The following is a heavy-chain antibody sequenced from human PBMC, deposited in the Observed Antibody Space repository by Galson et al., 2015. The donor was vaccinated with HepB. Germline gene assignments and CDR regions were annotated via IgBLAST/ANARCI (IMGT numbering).Heavy chain of an antibody. Sequence: SVKASCKASGYTFTGYYMHWVRQAPGQGLEWMGRINPNSGGTNYAQKFQGRVTMTRDTSISTAYMELSRLRSDDTAVYYCARSKVCSGGSCYDVGAFDIWGQGTMVTVSS. V-gene: IGHV1-2*06. J-gene: IGHJ3*02. CDR1: GYTFTGYY. CDR3: ARSKVCSGGSCYDVGAFDI. D-gene: IGHD2-15*01. CDR2: INPNSGGT.